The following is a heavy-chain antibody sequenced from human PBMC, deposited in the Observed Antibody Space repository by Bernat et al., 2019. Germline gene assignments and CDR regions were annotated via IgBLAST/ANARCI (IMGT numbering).Heavy chain of an antibody. CDR1: GGSISTGSYY. V-gene: IGHV4-39*01. CDR3: ATTPHSRSHMLPDY. J-gene: IGHJ4*02. CDR2: IHYTGST. Sequence: QLQLQESGPGLVKPSETLSLTCTVSGGSISTGSYYWGWFRLPPGKGLEWIGSIHYTGSTSYNPSLWSRVTVFVDTSKNQFSLKLSSVTAADSAVYYCATTPHSRSHMLPDYWGQGTLVTVSS. D-gene: IGHD6-13*01.